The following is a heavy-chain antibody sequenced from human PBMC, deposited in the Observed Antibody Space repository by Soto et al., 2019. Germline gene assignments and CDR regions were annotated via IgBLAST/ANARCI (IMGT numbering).Heavy chain of an antibody. V-gene: IGHV3-15*01. D-gene: IGHD3-22*01. J-gene: IGHJ4*02. CDR2: IKSKTDGGTT. Sequence: GGSLRLSCAASGFTFSNAWMSWVRQAPGKGLEWDGRIKSKTDGGTTDYAAHVKVRFTISRDDSKKTLYLHMNSLKTEDTAVYYCTTDPYYYDSSGYFSGCFDLWGQGTLVTVSS. CDR1: GFTFSNAW. CDR3: TTDPYYYDSSGYFSGCFDL.